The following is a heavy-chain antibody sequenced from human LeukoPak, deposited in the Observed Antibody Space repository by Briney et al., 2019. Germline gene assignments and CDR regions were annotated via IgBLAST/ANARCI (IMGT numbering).Heavy chain of an antibody. Sequence: GGSLRLSCAASGFTFSSYWMHWVRQPPGKGLEWVSRIHLDGRTTYYADSVKGRFTISRDNAKNTLYLEMNSLRAEDTAVYYCARGGSPSDYWGQGTLVTVS. CDR2: IHLDGRTT. V-gene: IGHV3-74*01. CDR3: ARGGSPSDY. CDR1: GFTFSSYW. J-gene: IGHJ4*02. D-gene: IGHD3-16*01.